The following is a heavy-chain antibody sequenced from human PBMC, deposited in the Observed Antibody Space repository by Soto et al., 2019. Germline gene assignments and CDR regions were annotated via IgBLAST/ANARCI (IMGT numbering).Heavy chain of an antibody. D-gene: IGHD1-26*01. V-gene: IGHV1-69*04. CDR2: IIPSPART. Sequence: SVKVSCKASGGTFSNSPISWVRQIPGQGPEWMGRIIPSPARTIYSRKFRGRVTLTADKSTQTVYMTLSSLTTEDSGVYYCARDQVGASSFHYWGQGTRVTVSS. CDR1: GGTFSNSP. CDR3: ARDQVGASSFHY. J-gene: IGHJ4*02.